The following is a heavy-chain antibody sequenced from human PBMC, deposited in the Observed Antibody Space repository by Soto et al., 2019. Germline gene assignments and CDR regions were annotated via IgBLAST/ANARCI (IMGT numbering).Heavy chain of an antibody. J-gene: IGHJ5*02. CDR1: RFIFSNYG. V-gene: IGHV3-33*01. CDR3: ARFNGVEPLASLDL. CDR2: IWYDGSKQ. D-gene: IGHD1-1*01. Sequence: PGGSLTLSCAASRFIFSNYGMQWDRQTPGKGLEWLAVIWYDGSKQYYADSVKGRFTISRDNSRRTLDLQMNSLRAEDTAVYFCARFNGVEPLASLDLWGQGTLVTVSS.